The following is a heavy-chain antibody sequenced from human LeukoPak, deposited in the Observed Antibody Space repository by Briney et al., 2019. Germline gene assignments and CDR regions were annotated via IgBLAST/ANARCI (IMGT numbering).Heavy chain of an antibody. D-gene: IGHD4-17*01. CDR1: GGSISSGSYY. J-gene: IGHJ4*01. V-gene: IGHV4-61*02. Sequence: SETLSLTCTVSGGSISSGSYYWSWIRQPAGKGLEWIGRIYTSGSTNYNPSLKSRVTISVDTSKNQFSLKLSSVTAADTAVYYCGRVPSDYGDYYFDYWGHGTLVIVSS. CDR3: GRVPSDYGDYYFDY. CDR2: IYTSGST.